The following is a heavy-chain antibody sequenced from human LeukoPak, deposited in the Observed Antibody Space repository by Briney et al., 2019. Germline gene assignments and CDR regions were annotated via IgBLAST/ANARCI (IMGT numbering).Heavy chain of an antibody. D-gene: IGHD3-10*01. J-gene: IGHJ6*03. CDR2: INHSGST. CDR1: GVSVTSSAYY. V-gene: IGHV4-39*07. CDR3: ARKGGARRDKWFGEVIYYYYYMDV. Sequence: PSETLSLTCTVSGVSVTSSAYYWGWIRQSPGKGLEWIGEINHSGSTTYNPSLKCRVTISVDTSKNQFSLKLSSVTAADTAVYYCARKGGARRDKWFGEVIYYYYYMDVWGKGTTVTVSS.